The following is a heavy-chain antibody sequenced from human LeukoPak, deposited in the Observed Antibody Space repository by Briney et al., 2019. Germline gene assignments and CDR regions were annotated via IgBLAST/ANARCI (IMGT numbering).Heavy chain of an antibody. D-gene: IGHD4-11*01. Sequence: SVKVSCKASGGTFSSYTISWVRQAPGQGREWMGRIIPILGIANYAQKFQGRVTITADKSTRTAYMELSSLRSEDTAVYYCARDYSNYHFDYWGQGTLVTVSS. CDR2: IIPILGIA. J-gene: IGHJ4*02. CDR1: GGTFSSYT. CDR3: ARDYSNYHFDY. V-gene: IGHV1-69*04.